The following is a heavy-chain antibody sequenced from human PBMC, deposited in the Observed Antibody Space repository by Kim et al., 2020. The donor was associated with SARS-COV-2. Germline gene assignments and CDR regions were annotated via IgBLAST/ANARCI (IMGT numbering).Heavy chain of an antibody. D-gene: IGHD5-18*01. CDR3: AREVEYSYGRGAFDY. J-gene: IGHJ4*02. Sequence: DSGKGRFTIARATSKNTLYLQMNSLGAEDTAVYYCAREVEYSYGRGAFDYWGQGTLVTVSS. V-gene: IGHV3-53*01.